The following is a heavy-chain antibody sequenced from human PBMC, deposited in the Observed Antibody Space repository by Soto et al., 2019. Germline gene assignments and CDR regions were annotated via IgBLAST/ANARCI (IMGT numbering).Heavy chain of an antibody. CDR3: AVTPNCGRDCSAASYWYFEI. CDR2: ISGDSGRT. V-gene: IGHV3-23*01. Sequence: EVQLLESGGGLVQPGGSVRLSCAASGLTFGNYAMSWVRQAPGKGLEWVSAISGDSGRTYYADSVKGRFTISRDNSKNTLYLQMTPLRAEDTAVYYCAVTPNCGRDCSAASYWYFEIWGRGTLVTVSS. D-gene: IGHD2-21*02. J-gene: IGHJ2*01. CDR1: GLTFGNYA.